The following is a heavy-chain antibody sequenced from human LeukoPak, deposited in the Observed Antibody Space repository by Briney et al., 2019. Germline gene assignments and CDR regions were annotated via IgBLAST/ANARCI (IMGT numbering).Heavy chain of an antibody. CDR2: ISGGGDST. J-gene: IGHJ4*02. CDR1: GFTFSSYA. CDR3: AKDRRLLWFGESNQPRQRPYYFDY. Sequence: PGGSLRLSCAASGFTFSSYAMSWVRQAPGKGLEWVSGISGGGDSTYYADSVKGRFTISRDFSKNTLYLQMNSLRAEDTAVYYCAKDRRLLWFGESNQPRQRPYYFDYWGQGTLVTVSS. V-gene: IGHV3-23*01. D-gene: IGHD3-10*01.